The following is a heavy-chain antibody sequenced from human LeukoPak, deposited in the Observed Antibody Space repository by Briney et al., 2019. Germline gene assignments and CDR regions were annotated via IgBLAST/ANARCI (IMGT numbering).Heavy chain of an antibody. CDR1: GGSISSSSYY. CDR2: IYYSGST. D-gene: IGHD3-22*01. CDR3: ARDKFAKYDNRGYYYISDAFDI. J-gene: IGHJ3*02. Sequence: SETLSLTCTVSGGSISSSSYYWGWIRQPPGKGLEWIGSIYYSGSTYYNPSLKSRVTISVDTSKNQFSLKLSSVTAADTAVYYCARDKFAKYDNRGYYYISDAFDIWGPGTVVTVSS. V-gene: IGHV4-39*02.